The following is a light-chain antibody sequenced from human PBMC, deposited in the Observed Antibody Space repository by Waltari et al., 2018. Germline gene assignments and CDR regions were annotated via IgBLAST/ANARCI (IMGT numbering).Light chain of an antibody. Sequence: QSALTQPASVSGSPGQSIAISCTGTTSHLGGYDYVSWYQQHPGKAPKLMIYDVSNRPSGVSNRFSGSKSGNTASLTISGLQAEDEADYYCSSYTTSGTLFGTGTKVTVL. CDR3: SSYTTSGTL. V-gene: IGLV2-14*03. CDR1: TSHLGGYDY. J-gene: IGLJ1*01. CDR2: DVS.